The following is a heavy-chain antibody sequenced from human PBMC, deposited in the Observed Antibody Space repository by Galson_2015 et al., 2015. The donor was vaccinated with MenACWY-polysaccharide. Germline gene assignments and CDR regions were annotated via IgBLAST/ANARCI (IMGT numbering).Heavy chain of an antibody. CDR1: GFTVSSSY. CDR3: ARQVSSSSTYDY. J-gene: IGHJ4*02. V-gene: IGHV3-53*01. CDR2: FYSGGTT. Sequence: SLRLSCAASGFTVSSSYMRWVRQAPGKGLEWISAFYSGGTTYYADSVKGRFTISRDNSRDTLYLQMNSLRAGDTAVYYCARQVSSSSTYDYWGQGTLVTVSS. D-gene: IGHD2-2*01.